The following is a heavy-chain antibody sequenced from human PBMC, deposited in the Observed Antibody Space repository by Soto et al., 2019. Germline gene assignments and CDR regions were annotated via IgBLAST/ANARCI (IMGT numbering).Heavy chain of an antibody. D-gene: IGHD3-10*01. V-gene: IGHV3-30-3*01. J-gene: IGHJ4*02. CDR3: ARHPYGSGRKGFDY. CDR2: TSYDGSNK. Sequence: QVQLVESGGGVVQPGRSLRLSCAASGFTFSSYAMHWVRQAPGKGLEWVAVTSYDGSNKYYADSVKGRFTISRDNSKNTLYLQMNSLRAEDTAVYYCARHPYGSGRKGFDYWGQGTLVTVSS. CDR1: GFTFSSYA.